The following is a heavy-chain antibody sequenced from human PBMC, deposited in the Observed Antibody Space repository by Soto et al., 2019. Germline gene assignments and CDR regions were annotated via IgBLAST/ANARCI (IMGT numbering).Heavy chain of an antibody. CDR3: ARRAELFGSGNYDVPVAYFDY. CDR1: GGSISNYF. Sequence: PSETLSLTCTVSGGSISNYFWTWIRQPPGKGLEWIGHIHSSGGTNYNPSLHSRVTLTVDTSKNHFSLKVSSVTAADTAIYYCARRAELFGSGNYDVPVAYFDYWGQGALVTVSS. D-gene: IGHD3-10*01. V-gene: IGHV4-4*08. CDR2: IHSSGGT. J-gene: IGHJ4*02.